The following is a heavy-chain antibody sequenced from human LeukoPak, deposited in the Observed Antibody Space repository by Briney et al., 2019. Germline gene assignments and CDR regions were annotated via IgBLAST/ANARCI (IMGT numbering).Heavy chain of an antibody. D-gene: IGHD6-13*01. Sequence: GGSLRLSCAASGFTFSSYWMHWVRQAPGKGLVWVSRINSDGSSTSYADSVKGRFTMSRDNSKNTVYLQMNSLRAEDTALYYCAKDRSSWYYPFDHWGQGTLVSVSS. J-gene: IGHJ5*02. CDR3: AKDRSSWYYPFDH. CDR2: INSDGSST. CDR1: GFTFSSYW. V-gene: IGHV3-74*01.